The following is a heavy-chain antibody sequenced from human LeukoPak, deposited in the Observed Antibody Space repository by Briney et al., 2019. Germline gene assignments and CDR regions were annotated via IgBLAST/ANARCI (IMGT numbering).Heavy chain of an antibody. CDR1: GGTFSSYA. D-gene: IGHD6-19*01. J-gene: IGHJ4*02. CDR2: IITIFGTA. V-gene: IGHV1-69*05. CDR3: ARNSGWYDFAVDY. Sequence: SVKVSCKASGGTFSSYAVSWVRQAPGQGLEWMGGIITIFGTANYAQKFQGRVTITTDESTSTAYMELSILRSEATAVYYGARNSGWYDFAVDYWGQGTLVTVSS.